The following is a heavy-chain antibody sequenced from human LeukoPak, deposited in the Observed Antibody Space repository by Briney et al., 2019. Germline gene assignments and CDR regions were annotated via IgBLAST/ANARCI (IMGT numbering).Heavy chain of an antibody. CDR2: IIPIFGTA. CDR1: GGTFSSYA. J-gene: IGHJ2*01. D-gene: IGHD3-3*01. Sequence: GASVKVSCKASGGTFSSYAISWVRQAPGQGLEWMGGIIPIFGTANYAQKFQGRVTITADESTSTAYMELSSLRSEDTAVYYCASGDDFWSGYPTWDFDLWGRGTLVTVSS. CDR3: ASGDDFWSGYPTWDFDL. V-gene: IGHV1-69*13.